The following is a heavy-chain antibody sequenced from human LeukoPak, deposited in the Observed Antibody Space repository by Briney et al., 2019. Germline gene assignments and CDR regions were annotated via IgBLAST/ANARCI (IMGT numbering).Heavy chain of an antibody. Sequence: PGGSLRLSCAASGFTFSSYGMHWVRQAPGKGLEWVSSISSSSSYIYYADSVKGRFTISRDNAKNSLYLQMNSLRAEDTAVYYCARDHPYNWNHDGGDAFDIWGQGTMVTVSS. CDR3: ARDHPYNWNHDGGDAFDI. D-gene: IGHD1-14*01. V-gene: IGHV3-21*01. J-gene: IGHJ3*02. CDR2: ISSSSSYI. CDR1: GFTFSSYG.